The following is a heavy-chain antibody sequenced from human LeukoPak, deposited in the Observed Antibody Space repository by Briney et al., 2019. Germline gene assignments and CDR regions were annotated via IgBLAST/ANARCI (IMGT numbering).Heavy chain of an antibody. Sequence: GGSLRLSCAASGLTFSSYAMHWVRQAPGKGLEWVAVISYDGSNKYYADSVKGRFTISRDNSKNTLYLQMNSLRAEDTAVYYCAKSWTSKYCSGGSCYHSPFDYWGQGTLVTVSS. V-gene: IGHV3-30*18. CDR1: GLTFSSYA. CDR3: AKSWTSKYCSGGSCYHSPFDY. J-gene: IGHJ4*02. D-gene: IGHD2-15*01. CDR2: ISYDGSNK.